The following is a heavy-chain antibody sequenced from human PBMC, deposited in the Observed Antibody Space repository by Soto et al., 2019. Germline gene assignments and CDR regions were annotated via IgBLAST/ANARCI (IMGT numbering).Heavy chain of an antibody. V-gene: IGHV3-23*01. D-gene: IGHD1-26*01. J-gene: IGHJ4*02. Sequence: EVQVLESGGGLVQPGGSLRLSCAASGFTFSSYAMRWVRQAPVKGLEWVSAISGSGGSTYYADSVKGRFTISRDNSKNTLYLQMNSLRAEDTAVYYCARRGSGSYYDYRGQGTLVTVSS. CDR3: ARRGSGSYYDY. CDR2: ISGSGGST. CDR1: GFTFSSYA.